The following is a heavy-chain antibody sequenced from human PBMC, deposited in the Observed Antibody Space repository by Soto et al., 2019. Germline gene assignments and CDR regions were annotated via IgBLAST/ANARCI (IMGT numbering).Heavy chain of an antibody. V-gene: IGHV3-30-3*01. Sequence: QVQLVESGGGVVQPGRSLRLSCAASGFTFSSYAMHWVRQAPGKGLEWVAVISYDGNNKYYADSVKGRFTISRDNSKNTLYLQMNSLRAEGTAVYYCAGDHSSSWYGIFDYWGQGTLVTVSS. CDR3: AGDHSSSWYGIFDY. CDR2: ISYDGNNK. D-gene: IGHD6-13*01. CDR1: GFTFSSYA. J-gene: IGHJ4*02.